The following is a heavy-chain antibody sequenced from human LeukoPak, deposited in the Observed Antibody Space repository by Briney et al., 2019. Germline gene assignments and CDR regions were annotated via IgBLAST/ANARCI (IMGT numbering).Heavy chain of an antibody. J-gene: IGHJ4*02. D-gene: IGHD5-24*01. V-gene: IGHV3-53*01. CDR2: IYSGGST. Sequence: PGGSLRLSCAASGFTVSSNYMSWVRQAPGKGLEWVSAIYSGGSTYYADSVKGRFTISRDNSKNTLYLQMNSLGAEDTAVYYCASCKDGYNYFGYWGQGTLVTVSS. CDR3: ASCKDGYNYFGY. CDR1: GFTVSSNY.